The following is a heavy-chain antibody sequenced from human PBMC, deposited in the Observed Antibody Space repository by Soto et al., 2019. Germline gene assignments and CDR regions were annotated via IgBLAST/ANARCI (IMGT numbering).Heavy chain of an antibody. J-gene: IGHJ6*02. V-gene: IGHV4-34*01. D-gene: IGHD2-15*01. Sequence: QVQLQQWGAGLLKPSETLSLTCAVYGGSSSGYYWSWIRQPPGKGLEWIGEINHSGSTNYNPSLKRRVPLSVDTSRDQFALKLGSVTAADTAVYYCARGRSHCSGGSCYSGYYSYGMDVWGQGTTVTVSS. CDR1: GGSSSGYY. CDR3: ARGRSHCSGGSCYSGYYSYGMDV. CDR2: INHSGST.